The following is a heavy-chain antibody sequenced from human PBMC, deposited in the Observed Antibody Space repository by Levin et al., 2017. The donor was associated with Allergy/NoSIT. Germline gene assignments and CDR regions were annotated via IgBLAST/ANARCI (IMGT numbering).Heavy chain of an antibody. CDR3: ARDRGGGEWFFDS. CDR1: GGSIRGYY. J-gene: IGHJ4*01. Sequence: SETLSLTCTVSGGSIRGYYWSWVRQPPGKGLEWIGYIYSIGGTNYNPSLKSRVTMSVDTSKSQFSLTLNSVTAADTAVYFCARDRGGGEWFFDSWGHGTLVIVSS. V-gene: IGHV4-59*01. D-gene: IGHD3-16*01. CDR2: IYSIGGT.